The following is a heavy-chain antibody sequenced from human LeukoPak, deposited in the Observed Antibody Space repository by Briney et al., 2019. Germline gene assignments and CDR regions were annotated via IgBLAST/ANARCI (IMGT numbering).Heavy chain of an antibody. CDR2: MNPNSGDT. CDR3: ARGPPNWGYDY. V-gene: IGHV1-8*02. Sequence: GASVKVSCKASGGTFSSYAISWVRQATGQGLEWMGWMNPNSGDTGYAQKFQDRVTMTRNTSISTAYMELSSLRSDDTAVYYCARGPPNWGYDYWGPGTLVTVSS. D-gene: IGHD7-27*01. J-gene: IGHJ4*02. CDR1: GGTFSSYA.